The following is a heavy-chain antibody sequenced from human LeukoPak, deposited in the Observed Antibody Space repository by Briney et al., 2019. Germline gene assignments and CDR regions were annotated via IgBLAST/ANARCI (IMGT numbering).Heavy chain of an antibody. CDR2: IQQDGSEK. V-gene: IGHV3-7*01. Sequence: QPGGSLRLSCAASGFTFSSYWMSWVRQAPGKGLEWVANIQQDGSEKYVDSVKGRFTISRDNAKNSLYLQMNSLRAEDTAVYYCARDPNPDSSGYYSWGQGTLVTVSS. CDR3: ARDPNPDSSGYYS. J-gene: IGHJ4*02. CDR1: GFTFSSYW. D-gene: IGHD3-22*01.